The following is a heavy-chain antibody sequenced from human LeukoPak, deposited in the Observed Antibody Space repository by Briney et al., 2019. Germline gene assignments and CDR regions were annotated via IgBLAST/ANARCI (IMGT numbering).Heavy chain of an antibody. J-gene: IGHJ6*02. Sequence: ASVKVSCKASGYTFTSYYMHWVRQAPGQRLEWMGWINAGNGNTKYSQKFQGRVTITRDTSASTAYMELSSLRSEDTAVYYCATAANPDYYYGMDVWGQGTTVTVSS. CDR2: INAGNGNT. CDR1: GYTFTSYY. V-gene: IGHV1-3*01. CDR3: ATAANPDYYYGMDV.